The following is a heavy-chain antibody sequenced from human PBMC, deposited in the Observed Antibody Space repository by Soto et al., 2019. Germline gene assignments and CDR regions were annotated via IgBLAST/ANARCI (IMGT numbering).Heavy chain of an antibody. V-gene: IGHV1-8*01. J-gene: IGHJ6*01. Sequence: QVQLVQSGAEVKKPGASVKVSCKASGYTFTSYDINWVRQATGQGLEWMGWMNPNSGNTGYAQQCQGRVTMTRDITISTAYMELRSLRSEDTAVYYCASVPGYSYGYYYYGMDVWGQGTTVTVSS. CDR3: ASVPGYSYGYYYYGMDV. D-gene: IGHD5-18*01. CDR2: MNPNSGNT. CDR1: GYTFTSYD.